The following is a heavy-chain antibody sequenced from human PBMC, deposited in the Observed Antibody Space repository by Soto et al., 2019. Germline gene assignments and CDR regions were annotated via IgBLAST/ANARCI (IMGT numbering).Heavy chain of an antibody. J-gene: IGHJ6*02. CDR1: GYSISSGYY. CDR3: ARIGYSSSSLGYYYYGMDV. CDR2: IYHSGST. D-gene: IGHD6-6*01. Sequence: PSETLSLTCAVSGYSISSGYYWGWIRQPPGKGLEWIGSIYHSGSTYYNPSLKSRVTISVDTSKNQFSLKLSSVTAADTAVYYCARIGYSSSSLGYYYYGMDVWGQGTTVTVSS. V-gene: IGHV4-38-2*01.